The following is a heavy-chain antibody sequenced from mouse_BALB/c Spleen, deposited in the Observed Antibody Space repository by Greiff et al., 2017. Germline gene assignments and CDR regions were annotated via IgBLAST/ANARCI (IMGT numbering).Heavy chain of an antibody. Sequence: DVMLVESGGGLVQPGGSLRLSCATSGFTFTGYYMSWVRQPPGKALEWLGFIRNKANGYTTEYSASVKGPFTISRDNSQSILYLQINTLRAEDSATSYGARALANWDGTYYAMDYWGQGTSVTVSS. CDR3: ARALANWDGTYYAMDY. CDR2: IRNKANGYTT. CDR1: GFTFTGYY. D-gene: IGHD4-1*01. J-gene: IGHJ4*01. V-gene: IGHV7-3*02.